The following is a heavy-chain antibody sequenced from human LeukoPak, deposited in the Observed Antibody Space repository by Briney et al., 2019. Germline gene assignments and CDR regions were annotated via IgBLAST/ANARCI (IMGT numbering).Heavy chain of an antibody. V-gene: IGHV3-7*01. Sequence: GGTLRLSCAASGFTFSSYGMSWVRQAPGKGLEWVANIKQDGSEKYYVDSVKGRFTISRDNAKNSLYLQMNSLRAEDTAVYYCARIIAVAGIDYWGQGTLVTVSS. J-gene: IGHJ4*02. D-gene: IGHD6-19*01. CDR3: ARIIAVAGIDY. CDR2: IKQDGSEK. CDR1: GFTFSSYG.